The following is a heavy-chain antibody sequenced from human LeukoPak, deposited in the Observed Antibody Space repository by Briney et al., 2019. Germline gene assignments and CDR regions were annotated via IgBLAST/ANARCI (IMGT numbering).Heavy chain of an antibody. CDR3: ARGHYGSGSYDY. J-gene: IGHJ4*02. Sequence: ASVKVSCKASGYTFTSYAMHWVRQAPGQRLEWMGWINAGNGNTKYSQKFQGRVTITRDTSASTAYMELSSLRSEDTAVYYCARGHYGSGSYDYWGLGTLVTVSS. D-gene: IGHD3-10*01. V-gene: IGHV1-3*01. CDR1: GYTFTSYA. CDR2: INAGNGNT.